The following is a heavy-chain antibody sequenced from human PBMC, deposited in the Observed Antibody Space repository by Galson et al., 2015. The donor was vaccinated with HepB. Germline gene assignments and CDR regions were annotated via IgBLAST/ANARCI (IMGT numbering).Heavy chain of an antibody. V-gene: IGHV2-70*01. CDR3: ARTPLGLGDQDGYYFDY. CDR2: IDWDDDK. D-gene: IGHD3-16*01. CDR1: GFSLSTSGMC. J-gene: IGHJ4*02. Sequence: PALVKPTQTLTLTCTFSGFSLSTSGMCVSWIRQPPGKALEWLALIDWDDDKYYSTSLKTRLTISKDTSKNQVVLTMTNMDPVDTATYYCARTPLGLGDQDGYYFDYWGQGTLVTVSS.